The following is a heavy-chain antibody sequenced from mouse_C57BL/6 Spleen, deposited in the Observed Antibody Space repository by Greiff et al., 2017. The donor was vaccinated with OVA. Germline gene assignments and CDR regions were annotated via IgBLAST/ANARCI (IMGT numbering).Heavy chain of an antibody. CDR2: ISSGSSTI. Sequence: EVKLMESGGGLVKPGGSLKLSCAASGFTFSDYGMHWVRQAPEKGLEWVAYISSGSSTIYYADTVKGRFTISRDNAKNTLFLQMTSLRSEDTAMYYCARKNWDEDYFDYWGQGTTLTVSS. V-gene: IGHV5-17*01. CDR3: ARKNWDEDYFDY. D-gene: IGHD4-1*01. CDR1: GFTFSDYG. J-gene: IGHJ2*01.